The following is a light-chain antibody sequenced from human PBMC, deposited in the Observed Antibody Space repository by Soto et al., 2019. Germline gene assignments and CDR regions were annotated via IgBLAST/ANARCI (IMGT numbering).Light chain of an antibody. CDR1: SSDVGGYNY. CDR3: SSYAGSNNIGGV. CDR2: EVS. V-gene: IGLV2-8*01. Sequence: QSALTQPPSASGSPGQSVTISCTGTSSDVGGYNYVSWYQQHPGKAPKLMIYEVSKRPSGVPDRFSGSKSGNTASLTVSGLQAEDEADYYCSSYAGSNNIGGVFGTGTKLTVL. J-gene: IGLJ1*01.